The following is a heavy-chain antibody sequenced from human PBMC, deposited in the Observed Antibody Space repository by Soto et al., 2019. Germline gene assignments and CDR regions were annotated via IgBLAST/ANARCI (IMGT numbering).Heavy chain of an antibody. CDR3: ARPNNPSDFRSGYYTALFDY. V-gene: IGHV1-3*01. J-gene: IGHJ4*02. Sequence: ASVKVSCKASGYTFTSYAMHWVRQAPGQRLEWMGWINAGNGNTKYSQKFQGRVTITRDTSASTAYMELSSLRSEDTAVYYCARPNNPSDFRSGYYTALFDYWGQGTLVTVSS. D-gene: IGHD3-3*01. CDR2: INAGNGNT. CDR1: GYTFTSYA.